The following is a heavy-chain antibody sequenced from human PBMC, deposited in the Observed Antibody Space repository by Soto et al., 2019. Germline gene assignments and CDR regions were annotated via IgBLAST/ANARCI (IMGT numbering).Heavy chain of an antibody. CDR3: ARGVTVFGLVSRFWFDP. V-gene: IGHV4-30-4*01. Sequence: SETLSLTCTVCGGSMSTGDYSWSWVSQSPGKGLEWIGHIYNSGITYYNPSLKSRVVISIDTSRNQFSLRLNSLTAANRAVYFCARGVTVFGLVSRFWFDPWGQGTVVTAPQ. J-gene: IGHJ5*02. D-gene: IGHD3-3*01. CDR2: IYNSGIT. CDR1: GGSMSTGDYS.